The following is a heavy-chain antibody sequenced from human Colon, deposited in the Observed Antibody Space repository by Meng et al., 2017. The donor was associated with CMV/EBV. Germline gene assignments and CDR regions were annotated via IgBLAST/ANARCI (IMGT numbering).Heavy chain of an antibody. J-gene: IGHJ6*02. Sequence: GESLKISCTFSGFTFTDSAVHWVRQASGKGLEWVGRIRSKVNNYATACAASVAGRFTVSGDDSKNTAYLQMNSLKTEDTAVYYCTRFLDYGDFRGLDVWGQGTTVTVSS. CDR1: GFTFTDSA. D-gene: IGHD4-17*01. CDR2: IRSKVNNYAT. CDR3: TRFLDYGDFRGLDV. V-gene: IGHV3-73*01.